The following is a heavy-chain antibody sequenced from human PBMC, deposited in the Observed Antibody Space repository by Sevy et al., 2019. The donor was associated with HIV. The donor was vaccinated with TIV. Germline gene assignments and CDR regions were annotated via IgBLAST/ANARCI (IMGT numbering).Heavy chain of an antibody. V-gene: IGHV3-30-3*01. CDR1: GFAFTNYYA. CDR3: ARPRANYVDHYFFYAMDV. Sequence: GGSLRLSCTASGFAFTNYYAMHWVRQAPGKGLEWVALISYDGSDKFYADSGKGRFTITRDNFKNTRYLQMNGLTTEDTAVYYCARPRANYVDHYFFYAMDVWGQGTTVTVSS. D-gene: IGHD4-17*01. CDR2: ISYDGSDK. J-gene: IGHJ6*02.